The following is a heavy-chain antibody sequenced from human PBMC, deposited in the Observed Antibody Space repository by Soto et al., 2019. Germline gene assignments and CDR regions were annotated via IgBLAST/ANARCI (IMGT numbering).Heavy chain of an antibody. V-gene: IGHV1-18*01. CDR2: ISVYNGNT. CDR3: ARDRDGSGWHPHYFGMDV. CDR1: GYTFSDYG. J-gene: IGHJ6*02. Sequence: QVQLVQSGAEGKKPGASVKVSCEASGYTFSDYGISWVRQAPGQGLEWMGWISVYNGNTHHAHKFQDRATMTTDTSTSTAYRELRSLRSDDTAVYYCARDRDGSGWHPHYFGMDVWGQGTTVTVSS. D-gene: IGHD6-19*01.